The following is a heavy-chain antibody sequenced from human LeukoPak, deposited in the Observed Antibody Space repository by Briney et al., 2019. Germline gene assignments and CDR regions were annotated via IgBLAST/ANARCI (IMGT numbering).Heavy chain of an antibody. CDR2: IYSGGST. CDR3: PRGTGYASGPHY. CDR1: GFTVSSSH. D-gene: IGHD6-19*01. Sequence: GGSLRLSCAASGFTVSSSHMTWVRQAPGKGLEWVSVIYSGGSTYYADSVKGRFTISRDNSKNTLYLQMNSLRAEDTAVYFCPRGTGYASGPHYWGQGTLVTVSS. V-gene: IGHV3-53*01. J-gene: IGHJ4*02.